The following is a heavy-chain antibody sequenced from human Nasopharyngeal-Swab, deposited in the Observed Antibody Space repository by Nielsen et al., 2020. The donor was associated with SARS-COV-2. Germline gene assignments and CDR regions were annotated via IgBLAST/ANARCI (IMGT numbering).Heavy chain of an antibody. J-gene: IGHJ4*02. CDR3: ARDKDWNGLDS. CDR1: GFTFSSYG. Sequence: GGSLRLSCAASGFTFSSYGMHWVRQAPGKGLEWVAVIWYDGSNKYYADSVKGRFTISRDNAKNTPYLQLNSLRAEDTAVYYCARDKDWNGLDSWGQGTLVTVSS. D-gene: IGHD1-1*01. V-gene: IGHV3-33*01. CDR2: IWYDGSNK.